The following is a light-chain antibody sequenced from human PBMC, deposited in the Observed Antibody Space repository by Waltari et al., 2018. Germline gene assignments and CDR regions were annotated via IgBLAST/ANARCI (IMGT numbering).Light chain of an antibody. J-gene: IGLJ7*01. Sequence: QSVLTQPPSVSAAPGQRVTISCSGGSSNIGNNYVSWYRQFPGTAPKLLIYENTVRPSGMPGRFSGSKSGTSATLDITGLQAGDEADYYCGTWDSSLSGAVFGGGTHLTVL. CDR3: GTWDSSLSGAV. CDR2: ENT. CDR1: SSNIGNNY. V-gene: IGLV1-51*02.